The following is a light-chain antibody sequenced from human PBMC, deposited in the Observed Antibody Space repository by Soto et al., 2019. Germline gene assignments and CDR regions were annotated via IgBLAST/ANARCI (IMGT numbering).Light chain of an antibody. V-gene: IGLV6-57*01. CDR2: GDN. CDR1: SGNIASSY. J-gene: IGLJ2*01. CDR3: QSYDSDTRV. Sequence: NFMLTQPHSVSESPGQTVTISCTRSSGNIASSYVQWYQQRPGSSPTTVIYGDNQRPSGVPDRFSGSIDSSSNSASLTSSGLKTEDEADYYCQSYDSDTRVFGGGTKLTVL.